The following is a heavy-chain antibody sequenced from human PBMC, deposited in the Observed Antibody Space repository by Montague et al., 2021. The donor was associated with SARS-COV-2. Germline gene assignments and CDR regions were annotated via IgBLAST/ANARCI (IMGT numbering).Heavy chain of an antibody. Sequence: SETLSLTCTVSGGSISSYYWSWIRQPPGKGLEWIGYIYYSGSTNXNPSLKSRVTISVDTSKNQFSLKPSSVTAADTAVYYCARGSGWMGNAFDIWGRGTMVTVSS. CDR2: IYYSGST. J-gene: IGHJ3*02. D-gene: IGHD6-19*01. V-gene: IGHV4-59*01. CDR3: ARGSGWMGNAFDI. CDR1: GGSISSYY.